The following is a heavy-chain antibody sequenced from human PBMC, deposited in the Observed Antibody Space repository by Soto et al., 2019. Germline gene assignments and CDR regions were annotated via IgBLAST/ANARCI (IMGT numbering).Heavy chain of an antibody. CDR1: GYTFTGYY. D-gene: IGHD6-19*01. CDR3: ARVKERVAESNWFDP. CDR2: INPNSGGT. Sequence: ASVKVSCKASGYTFTGYYMHWVRQAPGQGLEWMGWINPNSGGTNYAQKFQGRVTMTRDTSISTAYMELSRLRSDDTAVYYCARVKERVAESNWFDPWGQGTLVTVFS. V-gene: IGHV1-2*02. J-gene: IGHJ5*02.